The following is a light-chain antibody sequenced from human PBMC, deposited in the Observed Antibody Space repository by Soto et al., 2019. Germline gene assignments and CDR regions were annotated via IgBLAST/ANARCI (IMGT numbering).Light chain of an antibody. CDR1: QSISSY. V-gene: IGKV1-39*01. Sequence: IQTTQSPSSLSASVGYRVTITSPASQSISSYLTWYQEKPGNANKLLIYAAYSLQSGVQSSFSGSGSGTEFTLTLSRLQPEDISTYYCQQSYSTPRTFGQGTKREIK. J-gene: IGKJ2*01. CDR3: QQSYSTPRT. CDR2: AAY.